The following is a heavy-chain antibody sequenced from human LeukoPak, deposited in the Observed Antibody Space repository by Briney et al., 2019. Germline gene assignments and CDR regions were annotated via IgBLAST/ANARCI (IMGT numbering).Heavy chain of an antibody. CDR3: ARPIDNGSGSYYFDY. CDR1: GFTFSYYA. D-gene: IGHD3-10*01. J-gene: IGHJ4*02. V-gene: IGHV3-30-3*01. CDR2: ISYDGSNE. Sequence: PGRSLRLSCAASGFTFSYYAMHWVRQAPGKGLEWVAVISYDGSNEYYADSVKGRFTISRDNSKNTLSLQMNTLRPEDTAVYYCARPIDNGSGSYYFDYWGQGTLVTVSS.